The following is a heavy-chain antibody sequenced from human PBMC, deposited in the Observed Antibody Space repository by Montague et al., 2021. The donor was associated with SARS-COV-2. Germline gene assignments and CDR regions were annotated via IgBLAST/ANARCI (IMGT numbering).Heavy chain of an antibody. V-gene: IGHV4-4*07. CDR2: IYSSGST. CDR1: GGSISNYY. J-gene: IGHJ4*02. D-gene: IGHD2-15*01. CDR3: ARDYPHGSGGSCVFDY. Sequence: SETLSLTCTVSGGSISNYYWSWIRQPAGKGLEWIGRIYSSGSTNYNPSLKSRISMSVDTSKNQFSLKLSSVTAADTAIYYCARDYPHGSGGSCVFDYWGQGTLVTVSS.